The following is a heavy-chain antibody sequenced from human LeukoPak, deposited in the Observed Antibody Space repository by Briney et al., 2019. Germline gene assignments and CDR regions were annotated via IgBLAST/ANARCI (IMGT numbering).Heavy chain of an antibody. CDR1: GFTFSSYA. D-gene: IGHD2-21*02. Sequence: PGGSLRLSCAASGFTFSSYAMSWVRQAPGKGLEWVSAISGSGGSTYYADSVKGRFTISRDKSKNTLYLQMNSLRAEDTAVYYCAKDWGYCGGDCYPYYFDYWGQGTLVTVSS. CDR2: ISGSGGST. J-gene: IGHJ4*02. V-gene: IGHV3-23*01. CDR3: AKDWGYCGGDCYPYYFDY.